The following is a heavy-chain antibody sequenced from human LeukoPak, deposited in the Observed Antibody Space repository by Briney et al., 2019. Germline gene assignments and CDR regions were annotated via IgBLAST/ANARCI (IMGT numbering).Heavy chain of an antibody. CDR1: GGSLSGYF. CDR2: IYYSGST. D-gene: IGHD3-10*01. Sequence: KPSETLSLTCSVSGGSLSGYFWSWIRQPPGKGLEWIGYIYYSGSTNYNPSLRSRVTISVDRSKNQFSLKLSSVTAADTAVYYCARSYYYGSGSYVWFDPWGQGTLVTVSS. CDR3: ARSYYYGSGSYVWFDP. V-gene: IGHV4-59*12. J-gene: IGHJ5*02.